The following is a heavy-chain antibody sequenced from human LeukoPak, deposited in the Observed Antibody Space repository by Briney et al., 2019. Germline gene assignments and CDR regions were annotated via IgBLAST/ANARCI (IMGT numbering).Heavy chain of an antibody. Sequence: GRSLRLSCAASGFTFRNYGMHWVRQAPGKGLEWVALISYDGSKKYYADSVKGRFTISRDNSENMLYLQMNSVRAEDTAVFYCAKDQRHYYDSSGFLTPDYWGQGILVTVSS. V-gene: IGHV3-30*18. D-gene: IGHD3-22*01. CDR1: GFTFRNYG. J-gene: IGHJ4*02. CDR2: ISYDGSKK. CDR3: AKDQRHYYDSSGFLTPDY.